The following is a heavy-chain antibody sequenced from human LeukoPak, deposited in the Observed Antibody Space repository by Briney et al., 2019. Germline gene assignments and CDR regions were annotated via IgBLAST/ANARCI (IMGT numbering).Heavy chain of an antibody. J-gene: IGHJ3*02. Sequence: ASVKVSCKASGYTFTSYGISWVRQAPGQGLEWTGWISAYNGNTNYAQKLQGRVTMTTDTSTSTAYMELRSLRSDDTAVYYCARAEDDYGDSGAFDIWGQGTMVTVSS. D-gene: IGHD4-17*01. V-gene: IGHV1-18*01. CDR3: ARAEDDYGDSGAFDI. CDR2: ISAYNGNT. CDR1: GYTFTSYG.